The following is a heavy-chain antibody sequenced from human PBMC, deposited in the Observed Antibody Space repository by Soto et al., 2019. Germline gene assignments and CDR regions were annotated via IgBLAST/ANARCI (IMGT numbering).Heavy chain of an antibody. Sequence: QITLKESGPALVKPTETLTLTCTFSGFSLSTSVVGVGWIRQPPGKALEWLAVIYWDDDKTYSPSLNNRLTITKATSKDQVVLVMTNLDPVDTATYYCARREGYCVGTKCQMRAFDFWGQGTMVTVSS. D-gene: IGHD2-21*01. CDR1: GFSLSTSVVG. CDR2: IYWDDDK. J-gene: IGHJ3*01. V-gene: IGHV2-5*02. CDR3: ARREGYCVGTKCQMRAFDF.